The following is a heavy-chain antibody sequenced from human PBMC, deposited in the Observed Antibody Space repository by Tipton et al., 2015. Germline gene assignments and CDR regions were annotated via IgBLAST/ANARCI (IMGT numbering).Heavy chain of an antibody. CDR1: GDSLSAYA. Sequence: QLVQSGAEVKKPGSMVKVSCKASGDSLSAYAISWVRQAPGQGLEWMGVVIVALGLTKYAQKFQGSVAISADTSTNTVFMQLSSLKTEDTAVYFCAGTDTGDRYDFDLWGQGTLVTVSS. D-gene: IGHD2-8*02. J-gene: IGHJ4*02. V-gene: IGHV1-69*17. CDR3: AGTDTGDRYDFDL. CDR2: VIVALGLT.